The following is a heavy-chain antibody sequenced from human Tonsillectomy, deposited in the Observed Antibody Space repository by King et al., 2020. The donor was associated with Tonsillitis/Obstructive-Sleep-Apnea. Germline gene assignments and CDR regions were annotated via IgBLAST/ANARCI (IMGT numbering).Heavy chain of an antibody. D-gene: IGHD6-13*01. CDR2: ISNDGSNE. V-gene: IGHV3-30*04. CDR1: GFTFSSYA. CDR3: ARRGDVGYSSSWYLGY. J-gene: IGHJ4*02. Sequence: VQLVESGGGVVQPGRSLRLSCVASGFTFSSYAMYWVRQAPGKGLEWVAVISNDGSNEYYADSVKGRFTVSRDNSKNTLNLQMNSLRAEDTSVYYCARRGDVGYSSSWYLGYWGQGTLVTVSS.